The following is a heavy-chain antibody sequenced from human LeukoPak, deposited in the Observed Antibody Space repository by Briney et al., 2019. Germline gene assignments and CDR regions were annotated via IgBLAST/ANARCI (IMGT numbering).Heavy chain of an antibody. Sequence: GGSLRLSCAPSGFTVSDNEMSWVRQAPGKGLEWLSVLYSGGTTYYADSVKGRFTISRDNSKNILYLEMSGLRAEDTAVYYCRGWLTVPSFDIWGQGTMVTVSS. V-gene: IGHV3-66*01. CDR2: LYSGGTT. J-gene: IGHJ3*02. CDR3: RGWLTVPSFDI. CDR1: GFTVSDNE. D-gene: IGHD2-21*02.